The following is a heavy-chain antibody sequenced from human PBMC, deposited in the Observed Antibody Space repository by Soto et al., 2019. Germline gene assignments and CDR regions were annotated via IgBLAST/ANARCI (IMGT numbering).Heavy chain of an antibody. V-gene: IGHV5-10-1*03. J-gene: IGHJ4*02. CDR1: GYSFTSYW. Sequence: EVQLVQSGAEVKKPGESLRISCKGSGYSFTSYWISWVRQMPGKGLEWMGRIDPSDSYTNYSPSFQGHVTISADKSISTAYLQWSSLKASDTAMYYCARGTLGELSLASFYFDYWGQGTLVTVSS. D-gene: IGHD3-16*02. CDR3: ARGTLGELSLASFYFDY. CDR2: IDPSDSYT.